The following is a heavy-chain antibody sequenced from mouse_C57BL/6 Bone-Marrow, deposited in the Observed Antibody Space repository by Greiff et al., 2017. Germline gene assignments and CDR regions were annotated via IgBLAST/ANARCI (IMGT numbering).Heavy chain of an antibody. CDR2: IWWDDDK. CDR3: ARMNGYYGSSPYWYFDV. D-gene: IGHD1-1*01. J-gene: IGHJ1*03. Sequence: QVQLKESGPGILQPSQTLSLTCSFSGFSLSTFGMGVGWIRQPSGKGLEWLAHIWWDDDKYYNPALKSRLTISKDTSKNQVFLKIANVDTADTATYYCARMNGYYGSSPYWYFDVWGTGTTVTVSS. V-gene: IGHV8-8*01. CDR1: GFSLSTFGMG.